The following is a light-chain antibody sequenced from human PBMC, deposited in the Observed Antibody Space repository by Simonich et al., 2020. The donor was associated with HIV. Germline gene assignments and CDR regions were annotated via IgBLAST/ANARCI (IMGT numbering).Light chain of an antibody. V-gene: IGKV2-28*01. CDR1: QSLLHSNGYNY. Sequence: DIVMTQSPLSLPVTPGEQASISCRSSQSLLHSNGYNYLDWYLQKPGQSPQVLIYLGSNRASGVPDRFSGSGSGTDFTLKISRVEAEDVGVYYCMQALQTPRTFGQGTKVEIK. CDR3: MQALQTPRT. CDR2: LGS. J-gene: IGKJ1*01.